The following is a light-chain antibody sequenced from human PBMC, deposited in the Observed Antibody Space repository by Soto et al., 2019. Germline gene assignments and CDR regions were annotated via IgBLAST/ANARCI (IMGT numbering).Light chain of an antibody. V-gene: IGKV3-20*01. CDR3: QQYGSSPPLS. CDR2: GAS. CDR1: QNIRSN. Sequence: EIVMTQSPGTLSVSPGERATLSCRASQNIRSNLAWYQQKPGQAPRLLIYGASSRATGIPDRFSGSGSGTDFTLTISRLEPEDFAVYYCQQYGSSPPLSFGGGTKVDIK. J-gene: IGKJ4*01.